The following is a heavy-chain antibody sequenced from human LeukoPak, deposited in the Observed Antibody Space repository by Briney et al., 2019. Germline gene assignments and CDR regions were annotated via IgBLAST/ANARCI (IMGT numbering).Heavy chain of an antibody. CDR1: GYTFTGYY. CDR3: ARGSGSNAWGNDY. J-gene: IGHJ4*02. CDR2: INPNSGGT. V-gene: IGHV1-2*06. Sequence: GASVKVSCKASGYTFTGYYMHWVRQAPGQGLEWMGRINPNSGGTNYAQKFQGRVTMTRDTSISTAYMELSRLRSDDTAVYYCARGSGSNAWGNDYWGQGTLVTVSS. D-gene: IGHD7-27*01.